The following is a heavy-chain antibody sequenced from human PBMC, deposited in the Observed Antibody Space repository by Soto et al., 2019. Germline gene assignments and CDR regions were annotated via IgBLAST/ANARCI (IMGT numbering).Heavy chain of an antibody. CDR2: ISWNSGSI. CDR3: VLVVPGY. D-gene: IGHD2-2*01. V-gene: IGHV3-9*01. CDR1: GFTFDDYA. J-gene: IGHJ4*02. Sequence: EVQLVASGGGLVQPGRSLRLSCAASGFTFDDYAMHWVRQAPGKGLEWVSGISWNSGSIGYADSVKGRFTISRDNAKNSLYLQMNSLRAEDTALYYCVLVVPGYWGQGTLVTVSS.